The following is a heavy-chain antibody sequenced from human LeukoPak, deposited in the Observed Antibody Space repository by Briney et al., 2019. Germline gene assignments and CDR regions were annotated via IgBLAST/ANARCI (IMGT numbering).Heavy chain of an antibody. CDR2: IIPIFGTA. V-gene: IGHV1-69*13. J-gene: IGHJ4*02. D-gene: IGHD3-10*01. CDR1: GGTFSSYA. Sequence: SAKLSCTASGGTFSSYAISGGPQAPGQGLEWMGGIIPIFGTANYAQKFQGRVTITADESTSTGYMELSSLRSEDTAVYYCARDNGIAPYYYGSGSYGIVGIDYWGQGTLVTVSS. CDR3: ARDNGIAPYYYGSGSYGIVGIDY.